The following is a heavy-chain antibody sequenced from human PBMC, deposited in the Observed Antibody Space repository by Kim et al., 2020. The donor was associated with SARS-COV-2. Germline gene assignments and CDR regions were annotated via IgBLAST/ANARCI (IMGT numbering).Heavy chain of an antibody. V-gene: IGHV3-72*01. CDR3: ASLGYCNRGTCYSFYNMDV. CDR2: TRNKANSFTT. D-gene: IGHD2-15*01. Sequence: GGSLRLSCAASGFTFTDHYVDWVRQAPGKGLEWVGRTRNKANSFTTEYAASVKGRFTISRDDSGNLVYLLMNSLKTEDTAVYYCASLGYCNRGTCYSFYNMDVWGQGTTVTVSS. J-gene: IGHJ6*03. CDR1: GFTFTDHY.